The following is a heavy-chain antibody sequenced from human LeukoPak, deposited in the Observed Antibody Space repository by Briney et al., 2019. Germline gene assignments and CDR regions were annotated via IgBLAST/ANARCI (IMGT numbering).Heavy chain of an antibody. J-gene: IGHJ4*02. CDR1: GFTFSGSG. D-gene: IGHD2-15*01. CDR3: AKGGCRGTCNPLAY. Sequence: GGPLRLSCAASGFTFSGSGMSWVRQAPGKGLEWISSSGDSDGSTYYADSLKGRFTISRDNSKNTLYLQMNNLRAEDTAVYYCAKGGCRGTCNPLAYWGQGALVTVSP. V-gene: IGHV3-23*01. CDR2: SGDSDGST.